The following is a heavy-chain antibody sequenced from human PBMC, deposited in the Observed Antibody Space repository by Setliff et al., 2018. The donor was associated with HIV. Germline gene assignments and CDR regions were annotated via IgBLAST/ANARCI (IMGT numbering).Heavy chain of an antibody. CDR2: IRSSSSTL. V-gene: IGHV3-48*04. CDR3: VRDYMWAFDY. Sequence: LRLSCAASGFTFSKNSTNWVRQAPGKGLEWISYIRSSSSTLYYADSVKGRFTISRDNTKNSLYLQMNNLRAEDTAVYYCVRDYMWAFDYWGQGTWVTVSS. CDR1: GFTFSKNS. D-gene: IGHD1-26*01. J-gene: IGHJ4*02.